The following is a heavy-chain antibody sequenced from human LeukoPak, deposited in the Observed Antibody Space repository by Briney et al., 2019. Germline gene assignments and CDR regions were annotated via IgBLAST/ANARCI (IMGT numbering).Heavy chain of an antibody. CDR2: IHDDGFTS. V-gene: IGHV3-30*02. CDR1: GFTFSNYG. D-gene: IGHD3-9*01. J-gene: IGHJ4*02. CDR3: ARCPPRGYFDGIGYYFDY. Sequence: GGSLRLSCKASGFTFSNYGMQWVRQAPGKGPEWLTFIHDDGFTSFYADSVQGRFTISRGNSKDTVYLQMLTLETADTAIYYCARCPPRGYFDGIGYYFDYWGQGTLVTVSS.